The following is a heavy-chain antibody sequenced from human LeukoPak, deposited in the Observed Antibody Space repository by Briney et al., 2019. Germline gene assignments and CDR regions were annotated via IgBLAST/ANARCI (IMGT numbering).Heavy chain of an antibody. CDR1: GGSISSSSYY. V-gene: IGHV4-39*07. J-gene: IGHJ4*02. Sequence: PSETLSLTCTVSGGSISSSSYYWGWIRQPPGKGLEWIGSIYYSGSTYYNPFLKSRVTISVDTSKNQFSLKLSSVTAADTAVYYCARDNPYCSGGSCSRGDFDYWGQGTLVTVSS. CDR2: IYYSGST. CDR3: ARDNPYCSGGSCSRGDFDY. D-gene: IGHD2-15*01.